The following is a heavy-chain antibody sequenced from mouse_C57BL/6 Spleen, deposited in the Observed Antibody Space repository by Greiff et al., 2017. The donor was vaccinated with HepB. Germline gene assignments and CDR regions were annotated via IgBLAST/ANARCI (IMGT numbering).Heavy chain of an antibody. V-gene: IGHV8-12*01. Sequence: VKLVESGPGILQSSQTLSLTCSFSGFSLSTSGMGVSWIRQPSGKGLEWLAHIYWDDDKRYNPSLKSRLTISKDTSRNQVFLKITSVDTADTATYYCARSPTPYYYGSTYYAMDYWGQGTSDTVSS. CDR1: GFSLSTSGMG. D-gene: IGHD1-1*01. CDR2: IYWDDDK. CDR3: ARSPTPYYYGSTYYAMDY. J-gene: IGHJ4*01.